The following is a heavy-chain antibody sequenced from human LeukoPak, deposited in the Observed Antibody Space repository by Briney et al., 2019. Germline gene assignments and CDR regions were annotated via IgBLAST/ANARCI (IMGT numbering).Heavy chain of an antibody. CDR1: GFTFSNYG. Sequence: PGRSLRLSCAASGFTFSNYGVHWVRQAPGKGLEWVAVISDDGNYKYYGDSVKGRFTVSRDNSKNTLSLQMNSLRTEDTAVYYCAKNLLSVGYCDGGNCYGVDYWGQGILVTVSS. CDR3: AKNLLSVGYCDGGNCYGVDY. D-gene: IGHD2-15*01. J-gene: IGHJ4*02. V-gene: IGHV3-30*18. CDR2: ISDDGNYK.